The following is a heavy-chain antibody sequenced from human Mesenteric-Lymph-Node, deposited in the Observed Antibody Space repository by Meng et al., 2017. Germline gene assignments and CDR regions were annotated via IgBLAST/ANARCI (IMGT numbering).Heavy chain of an antibody. CDR3: ARDRGSSWYDYFDY. V-gene: IGHV4-4*07. D-gene: IGHD6-13*01. CDR2: IYPSGST. Sequence: SETLSLTCTVSGGSISSYYWSWIRQPAGKGLEWIGRIYPSGSTNYNPSLKSRVTISLDTSRNQFSLQLNSVTPEDTAVYYCARDRGSSWYDYFDYWGQGTLVTVSS. CDR1: GGSISSYY. J-gene: IGHJ4*02.